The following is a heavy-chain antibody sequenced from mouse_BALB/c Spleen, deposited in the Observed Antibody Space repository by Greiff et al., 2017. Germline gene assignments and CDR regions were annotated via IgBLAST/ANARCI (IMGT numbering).Heavy chain of an antibody. Sequence: VQLQQSGAELVRSGASVKLSCTASGFNIKDYYMHWVKQRPEQGLEWIGWIDPENGDTEYAPKFQGKATMTADTSSNTAYLQLSSLTSEDTAVYYCNARLFAYWGQGTLVTVSA. CDR3: NARLFAY. J-gene: IGHJ3*01. CDR1: GFNIKDYY. V-gene: IGHV14-4*02. D-gene: IGHD1-2*01. CDR2: IDPENGDT.